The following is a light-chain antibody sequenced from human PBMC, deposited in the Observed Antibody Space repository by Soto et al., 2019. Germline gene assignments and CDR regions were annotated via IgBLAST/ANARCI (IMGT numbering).Light chain of an antibody. Sequence: DIQMTQSPSTLSASVGDRVTITCRASQSISTWLAWYQQRPGKASKLLISDASSLESGVPSRFSGSGSGTEFTLTISSRQPDDFATYYCQQYSVFVTFGGGTKVEIK. CDR1: QSISTW. V-gene: IGKV1-5*01. CDR3: QQYSVFVT. J-gene: IGKJ4*01. CDR2: DAS.